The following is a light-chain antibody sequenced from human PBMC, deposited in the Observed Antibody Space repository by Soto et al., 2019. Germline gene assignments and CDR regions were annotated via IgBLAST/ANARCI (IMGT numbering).Light chain of an antibody. CDR3: RQHDSFPIT. J-gene: IGKJ5*01. V-gene: IGKV1-9*01. CDR1: QGISNY. Sequence: DIQLTQSPFFLSASVGDRVTITCRASQGISNYLVWYQQRAGKAPKSLIYAASTLQTGVPSRFSGSGSGTEFTLTISSLQPEDSATYYCRQHDSFPITFGQGTR. CDR2: AAS.